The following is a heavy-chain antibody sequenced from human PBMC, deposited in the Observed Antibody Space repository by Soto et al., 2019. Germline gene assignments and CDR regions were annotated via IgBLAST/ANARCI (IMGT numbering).Heavy chain of an antibody. D-gene: IGHD5-18*01. V-gene: IGHV2-5*02. J-gene: IGHJ4*02. CDR3: AHIVDSYGYWDYFDY. CDR2: IYWDDDK. CDR1: GFSLTTSGVG. Sequence: QITLKESGPTLVKPTQTLTLTCTFSGFSLTTSGVGVGWIRQPPGKALEWLALIYWDDDKRYSPSLKSRLTVTKETSKNQVVLTMTNMDPVDTATYYCAHIVDSYGYWDYFDYWGQGTMVTVSS.